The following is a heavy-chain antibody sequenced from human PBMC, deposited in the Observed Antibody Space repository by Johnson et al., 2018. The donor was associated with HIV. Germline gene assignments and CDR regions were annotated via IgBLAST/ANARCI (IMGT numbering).Heavy chain of an antibody. V-gene: IGHV3-7*01. Sequence: VQLVESGGGLVQPGGSLRLSCAASGFTFSSYWMSWVRQAPGKGLEWVANIKQDGSEKYYVGSVKGRFTISRDNPKNSLYLQMNSLRAEDTAVYYCARGYDVWSGYYTEAFDIWGQGTMVTVSS. J-gene: IGHJ3*02. CDR1: GFTFSSYW. CDR2: IKQDGSEK. D-gene: IGHD3-3*01. CDR3: ARGYDVWSGYYTEAFDI.